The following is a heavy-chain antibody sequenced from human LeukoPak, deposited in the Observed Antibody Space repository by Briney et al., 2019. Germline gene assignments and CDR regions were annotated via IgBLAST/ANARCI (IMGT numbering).Heavy chain of an antibody. CDR2: ISGDGVSS. J-gene: IGHJ4*02. D-gene: IGHD5-24*01. CDR3: VREQFSHTSNYFDN. CDR1: GFMFDDYA. Sequence: GGSLRISCAASGFMFDDYAMHWVRQVPGRGLEWVSLISGDGVSSFYADSVKGRFTISRDNNNSSLSLQMRRLTTEDTAFYYCVREQFSHTSNYFDNWGQGILVTVSS. V-gene: IGHV3-43*02.